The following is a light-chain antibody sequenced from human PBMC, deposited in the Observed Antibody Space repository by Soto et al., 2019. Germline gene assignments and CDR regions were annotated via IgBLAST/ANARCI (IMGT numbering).Light chain of an antibody. CDR2: DVS. CDR3: SSYTSSSPYV. J-gene: IGLJ1*01. CDR1: SSDVGGYNY. Sequence: QSVLTQPASVSGSPGQSITISCTGTSSDVGGYNYVSWYQQHPGKAPKFMIYDVSNRPSGVSTRFSGSKSGNTASLTISGLQAEDEADYYCSSYTSSSPYVFGTGTKVPVL. V-gene: IGLV2-14*01.